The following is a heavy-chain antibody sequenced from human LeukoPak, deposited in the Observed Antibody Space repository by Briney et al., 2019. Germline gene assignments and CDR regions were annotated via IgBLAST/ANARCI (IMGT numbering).Heavy chain of an antibody. D-gene: IGHD5-18*01. CDR2: IYSSGST. Sequence: PSETLSLTCTVSGDSISSYYWSWIRQPPGKGLEWIGYIYSSGSTNYNPSLKSRVTISVGTSNNQFSLKLSSVTAADTAVYYCARGHSYGYGWFDPWGQGTLVTVSS. CDR3: ARGHSYGYGWFDP. CDR1: GDSISSYY. J-gene: IGHJ5*02. V-gene: IGHV4-59*01.